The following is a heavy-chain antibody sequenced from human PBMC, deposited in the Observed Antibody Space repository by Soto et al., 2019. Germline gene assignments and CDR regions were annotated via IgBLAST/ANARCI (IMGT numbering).Heavy chain of an antibody. D-gene: IGHD3-10*01. Sequence: SPTLSLTCALSRDKVSSDSAAWNWNKQAPSRGLEWLGRTYYRSKWYIDYAVSVKGRITIHPDTSKNQSSLQLNSATPEDTAVYYCAGDRRGAPSGFHYWGQGTLVTVSS. CDR3: AGDRRGAPSGFHY. CDR2: TYYRSKWYI. CDR1: RDKVSSDSAA. V-gene: IGHV6-1*01. J-gene: IGHJ4*02.